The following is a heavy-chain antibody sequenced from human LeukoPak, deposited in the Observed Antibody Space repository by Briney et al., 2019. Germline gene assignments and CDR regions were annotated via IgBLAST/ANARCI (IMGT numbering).Heavy chain of an antibody. CDR1: GFTFSSYG. V-gene: IGHV3-33*01. J-gene: IGHJ4*02. Sequence: GGSLRLSCAASGFTFSSYGIHWVRQAPGKGLEWVAVIWYDGSNKYYADSVKGRFTISRDNSKNTLYLQMNSLRAEDTAVYYCARGGGGPVLSDKYYFDYWGQGTLVTVSS. D-gene: IGHD2-15*01. CDR2: IWYDGSNK. CDR3: ARGGGGPVLSDKYYFDY.